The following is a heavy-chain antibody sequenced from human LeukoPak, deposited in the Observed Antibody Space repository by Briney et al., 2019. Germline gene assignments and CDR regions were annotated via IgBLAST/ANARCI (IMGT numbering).Heavy chain of an antibody. CDR1: GFTFHNYA. Sequence: GGSLRLSCAASGFTFHNYAMSWVRQAPGKGLEWVSAISSSGDITFYADSVGGRFTISSDNSRYTLYLQMNSLRAEDAAMYYCAKDRPNYHESNGHYYRRNGDSWGQGTLVTVSS. V-gene: IGHV3-23*01. J-gene: IGHJ5*01. CDR2: ISSSGDIT. CDR3: AKDRPNYHESNGHYYRRNGDS. D-gene: IGHD3-22*01.